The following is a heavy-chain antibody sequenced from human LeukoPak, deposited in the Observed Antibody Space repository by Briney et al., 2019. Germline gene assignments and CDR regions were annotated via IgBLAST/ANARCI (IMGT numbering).Heavy chain of an antibody. D-gene: IGHD3-3*01. V-gene: IGHV3-23*01. J-gene: IGHJ4*02. Sequence: PGGSLRLSCAASGSTFSSYAMNWVRQAPGKGLEWVSGISGRGGSTYYADSVKARFTISRDNSKNTLYLQMNSLRAEDTAVYSCAKDKAGEGLFDYWGQGTLVTVSS. CDR2: ISGRGGST. CDR3: AKDKAGEGLFDY. CDR1: GSTFSSYA.